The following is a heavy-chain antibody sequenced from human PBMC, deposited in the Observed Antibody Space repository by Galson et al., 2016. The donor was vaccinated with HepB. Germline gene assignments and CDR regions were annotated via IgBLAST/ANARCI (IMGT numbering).Heavy chain of an antibody. CDR3: ARDGGVSADSFDY. CDR2: TYYRSKWYN. V-gene: IGHV6-1*01. D-gene: IGHD2-2*01. CDR1: GDSVSSNSVA. J-gene: IGHJ4*02. Sequence: CAISGDSVSSNSVAWNWIRQSPSRGLEWLGRTYYRSKWYNDYAVSVKSRITINPETSKNQFSLQLNTVAPEDTAVYYCARDGGVSADSFDYWGQGTLVTVSS.